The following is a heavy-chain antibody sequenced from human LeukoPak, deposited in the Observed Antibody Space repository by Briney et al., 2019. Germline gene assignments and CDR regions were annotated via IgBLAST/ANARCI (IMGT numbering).Heavy chain of an antibody. Sequence: SVKVSCKASVGTFSSYAISWVRQAPGQGLEWMGRIIPIFGTANYAQKFKGRVTNTTDGSTRTASIAPSRLRSRDTAVYYCARGMRGSGYYHYYWGEGTLVTVSS. J-gene: IGHJ4*02. CDR3: ARGMRGSGYYHYY. CDR2: IIPIFGTA. V-gene: IGHV1-69*05. CDR1: VGTFSSYA. D-gene: IGHD3-22*01.